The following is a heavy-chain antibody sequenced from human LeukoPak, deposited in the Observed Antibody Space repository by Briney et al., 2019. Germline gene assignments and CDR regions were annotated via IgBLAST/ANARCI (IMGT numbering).Heavy chain of an antibody. J-gene: IGHJ4*02. Sequence: PGGSLRLSCAASGFTSRNYAMHWVRQAPGKGLEWVAVIWYDGSNEYYADSVKGRFTIFRDNSKNTLHLQMNSLRAEDTAVYYCARPLVGDALDYWGQGTLVTVSS. V-gene: IGHV3-33*01. CDR2: IWYDGSNE. CDR1: GFTSRNYA. CDR3: ARPLVGDALDY. D-gene: IGHD1-26*01.